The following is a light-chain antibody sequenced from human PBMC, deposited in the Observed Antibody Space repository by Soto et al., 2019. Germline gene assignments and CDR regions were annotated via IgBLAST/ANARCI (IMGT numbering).Light chain of an antibody. J-gene: IGLJ1*01. Sequence: QSALTQPASVSGSPGQSITISCTGTSSDVGSYNLVSWYQQHPGKAPKVMIYEGNKRPSGVSNRFSGSKSGNTASLTISGLQAEDEADYHCCSYAGSNTYVCGTGTKLTVL. CDR3: CSYAGSNTYV. CDR2: EGN. CDR1: SSDVGSYNL. V-gene: IGLV2-23*01.